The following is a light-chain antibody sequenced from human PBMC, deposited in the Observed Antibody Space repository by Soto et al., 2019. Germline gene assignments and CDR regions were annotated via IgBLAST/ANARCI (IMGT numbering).Light chain of an antibody. V-gene: IGLV1-40*01. J-gene: IGLJ3*02. CDR2: GNT. CDR1: SSNIGAGYD. Sequence: QSVLTQPPSVSGAPGQRVTISCTGSSSNIGAGYDVHWYQQLPGTAPKLLVSGNTNRPSGVPDRFSGSKCGTSASLAITGLQAEDEADYYCQSYDSSLSDWVFGGGTKLTVL. CDR3: QSYDSSLSDWV.